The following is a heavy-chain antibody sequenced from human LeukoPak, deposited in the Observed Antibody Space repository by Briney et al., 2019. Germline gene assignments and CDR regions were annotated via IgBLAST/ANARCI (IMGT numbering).Heavy chain of an antibody. V-gene: IGHV3-74*01. D-gene: IGHD2/OR15-2a*01. Sequence: GGSLRLSCAASGLTFHNTWMHWIRQAPGKALVWVSRIISDGITTTYADSVKGRFTISRDNAKNTLYLQMNSLRADDTAVYYCAADGEYAFLVWGQGTMVTVSS. J-gene: IGHJ3*01. CDR3: AADGEYAFLV. CDR1: GLTFHNTW. CDR2: IISDGITT.